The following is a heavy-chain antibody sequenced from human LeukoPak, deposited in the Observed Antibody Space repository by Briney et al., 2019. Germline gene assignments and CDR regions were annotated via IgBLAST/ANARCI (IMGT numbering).Heavy chain of an antibody. CDR2: ISSSGSTI. V-gene: IGHV3-48*04. CDR3: ARSIPAGNRR. J-gene: IGHJ4*02. CDR1: GFTFSTYA. D-gene: IGHD2-2*01. Sequence: GGSLRLSCAASGFTFSTYAMTWVRQAPGKGLEWVSYISSSGSTIDYADSVKGRFTISRDNAKNSLYLQMDSLRAEDTAVYYCARSIPAGNRRWGQGTLVTVSS.